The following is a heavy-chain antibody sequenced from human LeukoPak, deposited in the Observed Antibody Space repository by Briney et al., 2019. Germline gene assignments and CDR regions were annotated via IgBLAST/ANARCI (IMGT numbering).Heavy chain of an antibody. D-gene: IGHD3-10*01. CDR2: IYTSGST. CDR3: ARGLYGSGSYFDY. Sequence: SETLSLTCTVSGGSISSGSYYRSWIRQPAGKGLEWIGRIYTSGSTNYNPSLKSRVTISVDTSKNQFSLKVTSVTAADTAVYYCARGLYGSGSYFDYWGQGTLVTVSS. CDR1: GGSISSGSYY. J-gene: IGHJ4*02. V-gene: IGHV4-61*02.